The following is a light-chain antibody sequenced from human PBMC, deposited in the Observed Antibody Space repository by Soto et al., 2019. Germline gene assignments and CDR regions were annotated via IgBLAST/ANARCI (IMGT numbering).Light chain of an antibody. CDR3: RLNYSTTWT. J-gene: IGKJ1*01. CDR2: AAS. V-gene: IGKV1-39*01. CDR1: QGISTY. Sequence: DIQMTQSPSSLSASVGDRVTITCRASQGISTYLNWYQQKPGKAPKLLIYAASSLQSGVPTRFSDSGSETYFALTTSSLQPEPFATYSCRLNYSTTWTFRQGTKVDI.